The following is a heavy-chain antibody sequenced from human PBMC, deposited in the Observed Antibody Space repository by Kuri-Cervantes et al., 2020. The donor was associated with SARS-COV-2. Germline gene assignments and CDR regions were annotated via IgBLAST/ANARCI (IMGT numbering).Heavy chain of an antibody. J-gene: IGHJ4*02. CDR2: ISSSSTI. Sequence: GGSLRLSCAASGFTFSSYSMNWVRQAPGKGLEWVSYISSSSTIYYADSVKGRFTISRDNAKNSLYLQMNSLRAEDTAVYYCARAEWGLIDYWGQGTLVTVSS. CDR3: ARAEWGLIDY. D-gene: IGHD1-26*01. V-gene: IGHV3-48*01. CDR1: GFTFSSYS.